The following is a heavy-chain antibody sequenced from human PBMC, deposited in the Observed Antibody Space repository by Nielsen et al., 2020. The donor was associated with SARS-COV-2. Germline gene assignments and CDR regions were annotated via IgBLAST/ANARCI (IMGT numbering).Heavy chain of an antibody. Sequence: WIRQPPGKGLEWVGRIKTKSDGGTADFAASVKDRFIISRDDSKNTLYLQMNSLKTEDTAVYYCTTADYDYVWGSYRPEYWGQGTLVTVSS. D-gene: IGHD3-16*02. V-gene: IGHV3-15*01. CDR3: TTADYDYVWGSYRPEY. CDR2: IKTKSDGGTA. J-gene: IGHJ4*02.